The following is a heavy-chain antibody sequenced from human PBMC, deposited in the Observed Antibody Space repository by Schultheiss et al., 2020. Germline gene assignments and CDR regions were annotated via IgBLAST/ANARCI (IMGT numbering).Heavy chain of an antibody. Sequence: SQTLSLTCTVSGGSISSGSYYWSWIRQPAGKGLEWIGRIYTSGSTNYNPSLKSRVTISVDTSKNQFSLKLSSVTAADTAVYYCARGHGWYLKGGFDYWGQGTLVTVSS. CDR1: GGSISSGSYY. J-gene: IGHJ4*02. CDR3: ARGHGWYLKGGFDY. CDR2: IYTSGST. V-gene: IGHV4-61*02. D-gene: IGHD6-19*01.